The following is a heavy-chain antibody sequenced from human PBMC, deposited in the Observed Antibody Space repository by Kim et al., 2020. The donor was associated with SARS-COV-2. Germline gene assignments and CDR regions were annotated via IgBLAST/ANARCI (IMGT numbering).Heavy chain of an antibody. J-gene: IGHJ6*02. CDR3: AKGLGTFAYGMDV. V-gene: IGHV3-23*01. Sequence: YEDSVKGRFTISRDNSKNTLYLQMNNLRAEDTAIYYCAKGLGTFAYGMDVWGQGTTVTVSS. D-gene: IGHD3-16*01.